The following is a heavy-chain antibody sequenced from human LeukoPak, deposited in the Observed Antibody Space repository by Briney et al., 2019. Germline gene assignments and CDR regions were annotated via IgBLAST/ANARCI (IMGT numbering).Heavy chain of an antibody. V-gene: IGHV4-59*08. Sequence: PSETLSLTCTVSGGSISSYYWSWIRQSPGKGLEWIGYIHDSGSTKYNPSLKSRVTMSPDMSKNQFSLKLSSVTAADTAVYYCARLESGVLGDPYYYDSTGYYYRGYFDSWGQGTLVTVSS. D-gene: IGHD3-22*01. CDR3: ARLESGVLGDPYYYDSTGYYYRGYFDS. CDR1: GGSISSYY. CDR2: IHDSGST. J-gene: IGHJ4*02.